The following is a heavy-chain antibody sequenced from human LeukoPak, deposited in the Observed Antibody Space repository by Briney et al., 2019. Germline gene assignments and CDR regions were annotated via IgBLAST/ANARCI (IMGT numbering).Heavy chain of an antibody. J-gene: IGHJ4*02. CDR2: IHHSGST. CDR3: ARDETAMVD. D-gene: IGHD5-18*01. CDR1: GYSISSDYY. V-gene: IGHV4-38-2*02. Sequence: SETLSLTCTVSGYSISSDYYWGWIRQPPGKGLEWIGSIHHSGSTYYNPSLKSRVTISVDTSKNQFSLKLSSVTAADTAVYYCARDETAMVDWGQGTLVTVSS.